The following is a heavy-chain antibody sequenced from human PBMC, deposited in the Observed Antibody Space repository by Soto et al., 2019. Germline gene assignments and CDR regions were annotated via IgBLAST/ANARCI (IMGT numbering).Heavy chain of an antibody. CDR3: TTDPVGANPLLDY. J-gene: IGHJ4*02. D-gene: IGHD1-26*01. CDR2: IKSKTDGGTT. CDR1: GFTFSNAW. V-gene: IGHV3-15*01. Sequence: VGSLRLSCAASGFTFSNAWMSCVRHAPGKGLEWVGRIKSKTDGGTTDYAAPVKGRFTISRDDSKNTLYLQMNSLKTEDTAVYYCTTDPVGANPLLDYWGQGTLVTVS.